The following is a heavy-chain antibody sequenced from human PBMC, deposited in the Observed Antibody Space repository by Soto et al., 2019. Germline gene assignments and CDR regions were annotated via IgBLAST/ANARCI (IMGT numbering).Heavy chain of an antibody. J-gene: IGHJ6*02. D-gene: IGHD3-3*01. CDR2: IYSGGST. Sequence: GGSLRLSCAASGFTVSSNYMSWVRQAPGKGLEWVSVIYSGGSTYYADSVKGRFTISRDNSKNTLYLQMNSLRAEDTAVYYCARSSETDFWSGYYTVPYGMDVWGQGTTVTVSS. CDR1: GFTVSSNY. CDR3: ARSSETDFWSGYYTVPYGMDV. V-gene: IGHV3-53*01.